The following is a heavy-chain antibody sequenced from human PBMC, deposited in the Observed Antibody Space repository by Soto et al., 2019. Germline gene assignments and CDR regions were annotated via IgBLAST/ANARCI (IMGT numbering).Heavy chain of an antibody. Sequence: GASVTVSCKASGYTNTNYAGHWVRQAPGQRLEWMGWINAGNGNTKYSQKFQGRVTITRDTSASTAYMELSSLRSEDTAVYYCARGGSLYWYFDLLGRGTLVTVSS. CDR2: INAGNGNT. V-gene: IGHV1-3*01. D-gene: IGHD1-26*01. J-gene: IGHJ2*01. CDR3: ARGGSLYWYFDL. CDR1: GYTNTNYA.